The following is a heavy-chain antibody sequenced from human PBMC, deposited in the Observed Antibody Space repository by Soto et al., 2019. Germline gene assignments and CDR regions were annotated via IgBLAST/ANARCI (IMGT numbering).Heavy chain of an antibody. V-gene: IGHV1-69*01. D-gene: IGHD2-15*01. CDR3: ARSQGGSSSLDIYYYYYYGMDV. CDR1: GGTFSTYA. Sequence: QVQLVQSGAEVKKPGSSVKVSCKAPGGTFSTYAFSWVRQAPGQVLEWMGGVIPIFGTPKYAQKFKGRVTITADECTSTCYMELRSVRSEDTAVYYCARSQGGSSSLDIYYYYYYGMDVWGQGTTVTVSS. J-gene: IGHJ6*02. CDR2: VIPIFGTP.